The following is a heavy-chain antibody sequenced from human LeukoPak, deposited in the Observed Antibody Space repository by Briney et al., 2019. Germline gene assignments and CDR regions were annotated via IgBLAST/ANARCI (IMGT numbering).Heavy chain of an antibody. CDR2: IYPGDSDT. CDR3: ARNNYYYDSSGYDSWFDP. V-gene: IGHV5-51*01. J-gene: IGHJ5*02. Sequence: GESPKISCKGSGYSFTSYWIGWVRQMPGKGLEWMGIIYPGDSDTRYSPSFQGQVTISADKSISTAYLQWSSLKASDTAMYYCARNNYYYDSSGYDSWFDPWGQGTLVTVSS. D-gene: IGHD3-22*01. CDR1: GYSFTSYW.